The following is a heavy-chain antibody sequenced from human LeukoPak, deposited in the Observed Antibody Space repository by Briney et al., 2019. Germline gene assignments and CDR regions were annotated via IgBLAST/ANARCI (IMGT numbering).Heavy chain of an antibody. D-gene: IGHD3-22*01. Sequence: GGSLRLSCAASGFTFSSYGMSWVRQAPGKGLEWVSAISGSGGSTYYADSVKGRFTISRDNSKNTLYLQMNSLRAEDTAVYYCAKNPKYYYDSSGLFDYWGQGTLVTVSS. CDR2: ISGSGGST. V-gene: IGHV3-23*01. CDR3: AKNPKYYYDSSGLFDY. CDR1: GFTFSSYG. J-gene: IGHJ4*02.